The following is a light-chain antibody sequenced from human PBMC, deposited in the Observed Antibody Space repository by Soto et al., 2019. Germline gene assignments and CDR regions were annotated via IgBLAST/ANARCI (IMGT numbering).Light chain of an antibody. CDR3: QQRSNWPPIT. CDR2: GAS. CDR1: QSVSNNY. V-gene: IGKV3D-20*02. J-gene: IGKJ5*01. Sequence: EIVLTQSPGTLSLSPGERATLSCRASQSVSNNYLAWYQQKPGQAPRLLIYGASSRATGIPDRFSGSGFGTDFTLTISSLEPEDAAVYYCQQRSNWPPITFGQGTRLEI.